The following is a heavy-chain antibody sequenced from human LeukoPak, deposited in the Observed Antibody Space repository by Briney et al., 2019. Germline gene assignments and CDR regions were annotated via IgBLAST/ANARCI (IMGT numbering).Heavy chain of an antibody. CDR2: IYYSGST. CDR3: ARDGAFEGGYSSPYYYYYMDV. D-gene: IGHD3-22*01. V-gene: IGHV4-59*12. Sequence: PSETLSLTCTVSGGSISSYYWSWIRQPPGKGLEWIGYIYYSGSTNYNPSLKSRVTISVDTSKNQFSLKLSSVTAADTAVYYCARDGAFEGGYSSPYYYYYMDVWGKGTTVTVSS. CDR1: GGSISSYY. J-gene: IGHJ6*03.